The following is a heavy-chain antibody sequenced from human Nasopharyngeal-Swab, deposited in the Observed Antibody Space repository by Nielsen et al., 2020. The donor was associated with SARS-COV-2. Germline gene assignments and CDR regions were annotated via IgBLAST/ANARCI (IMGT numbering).Heavy chain of an antibody. V-gene: IGHV3-11*06. D-gene: IGHD1-26*01. CDR2: ISSSSSYT. J-gene: IGHJ4*02. Sequence: GESLKISCAASGFTFSDYYMSWIRQAPGKGLEWVSYISSSSSYTNYADSVKGRFTISRDNAKNSLYLQMNSLRAEDTAVYYCARDHCATTACRFDYWGQGTLVTVSS. CDR1: GFTFSDYY. CDR3: ARDHCATTACRFDY.